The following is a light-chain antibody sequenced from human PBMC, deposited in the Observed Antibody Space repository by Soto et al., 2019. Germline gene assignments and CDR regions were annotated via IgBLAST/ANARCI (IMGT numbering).Light chain of an antibody. V-gene: IGKV3D-7*01. J-gene: IGKJ3*01. Sequence: PGERVTLSCRASQSVSSSYLTWYQQKPGQAPRLLIYDASTRATSIPARVSGSGSGTDFTLTISSLQPEDFAVYNCQQHYTFTFGPGTKVAIK. CDR3: QQHYTFT. CDR1: QSVSSSY. CDR2: DAS.